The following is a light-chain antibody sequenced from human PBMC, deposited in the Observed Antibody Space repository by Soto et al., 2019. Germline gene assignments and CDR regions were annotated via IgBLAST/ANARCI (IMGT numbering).Light chain of an antibody. CDR3: ASFRSGTILV. CDR1: RSDIGDSNF. Sequence: QSALTQPASVSGSPGQSVTISCTGPRSDIGDSNFISWYQHSPGKAPRLLIYEVNNRPSGVSRRFSGSKAGNTASLTISGLLDDDEADYFCASFRSGTILVFGSGTKLIVL. V-gene: IGLV2-14*01. J-gene: IGLJ6*01. CDR2: EVN.